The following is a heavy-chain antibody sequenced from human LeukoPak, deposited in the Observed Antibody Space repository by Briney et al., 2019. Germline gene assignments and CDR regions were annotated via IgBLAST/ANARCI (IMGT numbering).Heavy chain of an antibody. D-gene: IGHD1-26*01. V-gene: IGHV3-11*01. J-gene: IGHJ4*02. CDR2: ISSSGSTI. CDR1: GFTFSDYY. CDR3: ARDRVVTDQKWELLNYFDY. Sequence: GGSLRLSCAASGFTFSDYYMSWIRQAPGKGLEWVSYISSSGSTIYYADSVKGRFTISRDNAKNSLYLQMNSLRAEDTAVYYCARDRVVTDQKWELLNYFDYWGQGTLVTVSS.